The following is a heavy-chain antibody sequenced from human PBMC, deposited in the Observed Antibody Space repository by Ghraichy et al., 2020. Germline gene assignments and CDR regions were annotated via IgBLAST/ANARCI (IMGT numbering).Heavy chain of an antibody. Sequence: GALNISCAASGFTFSSYSMNWVRQAPGKGLEWVSSISGSTTYIYYADSVQGRFTISRDNAKNSLYLQMNSLRGEDTAVYYCARDLGSGWYYFDYWGQGTLVTVSS. CDR3: ARDLGSGWYYFDY. CDR2: ISGSTTYI. J-gene: IGHJ4*02. CDR1: GFTFSSYS. D-gene: IGHD6-19*01. V-gene: IGHV3-21*01.